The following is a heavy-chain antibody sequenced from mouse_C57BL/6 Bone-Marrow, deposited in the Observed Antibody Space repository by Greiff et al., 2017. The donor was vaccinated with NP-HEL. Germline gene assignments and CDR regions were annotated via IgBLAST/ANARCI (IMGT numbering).Heavy chain of an antibody. CDR2: IDPENGDT. J-gene: IGHJ2*01. CDR1: GFNIKDDY. Sequence: VQLQQSGAELVRPGASVKLSCTASGFNIKDDYMHWVKQRPEQGLEWIGWIDPENGDTEYASKFQGKATITADTSSNTAYLQLSSLTSADTAVYYCTTAITTVVAGFDYWGQGTTLTVSS. D-gene: IGHD1-1*01. V-gene: IGHV14-4*01. CDR3: TTAITTVVAGFDY.